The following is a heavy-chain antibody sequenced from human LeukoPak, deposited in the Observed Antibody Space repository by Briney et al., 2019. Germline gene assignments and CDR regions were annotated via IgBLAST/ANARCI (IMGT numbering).Heavy chain of an antibody. CDR3: AREGYSSSFDFDY. D-gene: IGHD6-6*01. CDR1: GFTFSSYS. CDR2: ISSSSSYI. J-gene: IGHJ4*02. Sequence: GGSLRLSCAASGFTFSSYSMNWVRQAPGKGLEWVSSISSSSSYIYYADSVKGRFTISRDNAKNSLYLQMNSLRAEDTAVYYCAREGYSSSFDFDYWGQGTLVTVSS. V-gene: IGHV3-21*01.